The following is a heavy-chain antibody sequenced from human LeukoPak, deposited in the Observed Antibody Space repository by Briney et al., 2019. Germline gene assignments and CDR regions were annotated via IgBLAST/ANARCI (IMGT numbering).Heavy chain of an antibody. CDR2: IIPIFGTA. D-gene: IGHD3-9*01. J-gene: IGHJ4*02. V-gene: IGHV1-69*01. CDR3: ARVPDYYILTGYPYYFDY. Sequence: SVKVSCKASGGTFSSYAISWVRQAPGQGLEWMGGIIPIFGTANYAQKFQGRVTITVDESTSTAYMELSSLRSEDTAVYYCARVPDYYILTGYPYYFDYWFQVTLVTVS. CDR1: GGTFSSYA.